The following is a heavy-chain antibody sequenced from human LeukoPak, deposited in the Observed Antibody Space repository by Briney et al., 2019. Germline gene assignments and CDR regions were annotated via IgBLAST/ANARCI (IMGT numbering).Heavy chain of an antibody. CDR1: GFIFRSYA. Sequence: GGSLRLSCAASGFIFRSYAMHWVRQAPGKGLEWVAVISYDGSNKYYADSVKGRFTISRDNSKNTLYLQMNSLRAEDTAVYYCAKDGYYDYVWGSYRSYYFDYWGQGTLVTVSS. J-gene: IGHJ4*02. CDR3: AKDGYYDYVWGSYRSYYFDY. CDR2: ISYDGSNK. D-gene: IGHD3-16*02. V-gene: IGHV3-30*04.